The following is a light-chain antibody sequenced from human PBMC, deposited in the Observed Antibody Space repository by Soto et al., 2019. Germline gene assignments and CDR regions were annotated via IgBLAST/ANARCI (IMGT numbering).Light chain of an antibody. V-gene: IGKV1-13*02. CDR3: HQYGSSPRT. CDR2: DAS. Sequence: IQMTQSPSSLSASVGDRVTITCRARQNINSYLNWYQQKPGKAPKLLIYDASSLESGVPSRFSGSGSGTEFTLTISRLEPEDFAVYYCHQYGSSPRTFGQGTKVDIK. J-gene: IGKJ1*01. CDR1: QNINSY.